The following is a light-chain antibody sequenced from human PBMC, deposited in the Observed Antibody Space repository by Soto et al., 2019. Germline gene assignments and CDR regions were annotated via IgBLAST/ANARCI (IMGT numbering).Light chain of an antibody. CDR2: RNN. J-gene: IGLJ1*01. V-gene: IGLV1-47*01. CDR3: AAWDDSLSGYV. Sequence: QSVLTQPPSASGTPGQRDTISCSGSSSNIRSNYVYWYHQLPGTAPKLLIYRNNQRPSGVPDRFSGSKSGTSASLAIGGLRSEDEADYFCAAWDDSLSGYVFGTGTKVTVL. CDR1: SSNIRSNY.